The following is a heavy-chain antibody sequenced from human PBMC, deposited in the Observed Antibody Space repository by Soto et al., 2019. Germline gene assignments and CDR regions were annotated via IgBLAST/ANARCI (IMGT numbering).Heavy chain of an antibody. D-gene: IGHD1-7*01. V-gene: IGHV3-15*07. CDR2: IKSKTAGGTT. Sequence: EAQLVESGGGLVEPGGSLRLSCAASGFTLSTAWMHWVRQAPGRGLEWVGRIKSKTAGGTTDNAAPVRGRFSISRDDSKNMLYLDMNGLKTEDSAVYLCATDRSAYKLQLRYNWFDPWGQGTLVTVSS. CDR1: GFTLSTAW. J-gene: IGHJ5*02. CDR3: ATDRSAYKLQLRYNWFDP.